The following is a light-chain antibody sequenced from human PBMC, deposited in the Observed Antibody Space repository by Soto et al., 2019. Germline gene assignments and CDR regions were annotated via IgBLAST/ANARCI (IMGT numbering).Light chain of an antibody. V-gene: IGKV1-39*01. CDR3: QQNYRTPPT. J-gene: IGKJ4*01. CDR2: GAA. CDR1: QSILNY. Sequence: DIHMTQSPSSLSASVGYRVTITCRAGQSILNYLSWYQLKPGKAPRLLMYGAASLQSGVPSRFSGSGSGTDFNLTISGLLTEDFATYYCQQNYRTPPTFGGGTKVDIK.